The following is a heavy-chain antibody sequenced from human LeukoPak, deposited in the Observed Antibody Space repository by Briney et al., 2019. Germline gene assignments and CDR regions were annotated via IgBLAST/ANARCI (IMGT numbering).Heavy chain of an antibody. Sequence: GGSLRLSCAASGFIVSSNYMSWVRQAPGKGLEWVSVIYSGGSTYYADSVKGRFTISRDNSKNTLYLQMNSLRAEDTAVYYCARENTVSSSYYYYMDVWGEGTTVTVSS. J-gene: IGHJ6*03. D-gene: IGHD4-11*01. CDR3: ARENTVSSSYYYYMDV. CDR1: GFIVSSNY. V-gene: IGHV3-53*01. CDR2: IYSGGST.